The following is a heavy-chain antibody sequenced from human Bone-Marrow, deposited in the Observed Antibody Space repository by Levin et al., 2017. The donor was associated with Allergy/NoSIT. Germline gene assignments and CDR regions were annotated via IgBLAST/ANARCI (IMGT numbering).Heavy chain of an antibody. CDR1: GTSVSDYS. CDR3: LRGYARDCSSINCGGVGDY. D-gene: IGHD2-2*01. CDR2: ISRSGST. J-gene: IGHJ4*02. Sequence: PSETLSLTCDVYGTSVSDYSWIWIRQPPGQGLEWLGQISRSGSTHYAPSLRGRLTISMDMSKNQFSLKLSSVTAADTAVYYCLRGYARDCSSINCGGVGDYWGQGSLVTVSP. V-gene: IGHV4-34*01.